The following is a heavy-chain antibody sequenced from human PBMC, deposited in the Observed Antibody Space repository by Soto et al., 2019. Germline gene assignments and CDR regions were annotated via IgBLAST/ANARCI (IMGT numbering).Heavy chain of an antibody. V-gene: IGHV1-18*04. Sequence: QVQLVQSGAEVKKPGASVKVSCKASGYTFTAYGIGWVRQAPGQGLESSGWISTYNGNTNYAQNLRARVSMTTDTSTCTAYMELRSLTSASTGVYLCARAWYYGAGSSSLAHWCQGAVVTV. CDR2: ISTYNGNT. J-gene: IGHJ4*02. D-gene: IGHD3-10*01. CDR1: GYTFTAYG. CDR3: ARAWYYGAGSSSLAH.